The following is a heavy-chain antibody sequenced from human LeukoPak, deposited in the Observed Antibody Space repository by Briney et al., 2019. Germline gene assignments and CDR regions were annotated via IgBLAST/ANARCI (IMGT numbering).Heavy chain of an antibody. CDR3: ARLPGGSCGDYCLFDP. J-gene: IGHJ5*02. Sequence: PSETLSLTCTVSGRSISSSSYYWGWIRQPPGKGLEWIGSIYYSGSTYYNPSLKSRLTISVDPSKNQFSLKLSSVTAPGTIVYYCARLPGGSCGDYCLFDPWGQGTVVSVSS. CDR1: GRSISSSSYY. D-gene: IGHD4-17*01. V-gene: IGHV4-39*01. CDR2: IYYSGST.